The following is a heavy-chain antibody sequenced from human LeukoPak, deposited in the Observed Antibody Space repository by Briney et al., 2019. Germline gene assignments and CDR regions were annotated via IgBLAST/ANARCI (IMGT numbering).Heavy chain of an antibody. D-gene: IGHD6-19*01. J-gene: IGHJ4*02. CDR1: GYSISSGYY. CDR2: IYHSGST. Sequence: PSETLSLTCTVSGYSISSGYYWGWIRQPPGKGLEWIGSIYHSGSTYYNPPLKSRVTISVDTSKNQFSLKLSSVTAADTAVYYCARDLPAVAGTYSADYWGQGTLVTVSS. V-gene: IGHV4-38-2*02. CDR3: ARDLPAVAGTYSADY.